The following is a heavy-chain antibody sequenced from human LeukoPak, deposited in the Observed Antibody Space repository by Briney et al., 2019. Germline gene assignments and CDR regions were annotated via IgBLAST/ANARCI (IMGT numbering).Heavy chain of an antibody. D-gene: IGHD6-13*01. Sequence: PGGSLRLSCAASVFTFSDYYMSWIRQAPGKGLEWVSYISSSGSTIYYADSVKGRFTISRDNAKNSLYLQMNSLRAEDTAVYYCARARLAAAVPFDYWGQGTLVTVSS. CDR2: ISSSGSTI. J-gene: IGHJ4*02. CDR1: VFTFSDYY. CDR3: ARARLAAAVPFDY. V-gene: IGHV3-11*01.